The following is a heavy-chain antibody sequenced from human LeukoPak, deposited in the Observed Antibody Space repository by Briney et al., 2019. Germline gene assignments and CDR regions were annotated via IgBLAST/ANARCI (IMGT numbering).Heavy chain of an antibody. Sequence: SETLSLTCTVSGGSISSSSYYWGWIRQPPGKGLEWIGSIYYSGSAYYNPSLKSRVTISVDTSKNQFSLKLSSVTAADTAVYYCARLEWLGNPYNWFDPWGQGTLVTVSS. D-gene: IGHD6-19*01. CDR2: IYYSGSA. V-gene: IGHV4-39*01. CDR3: ARLEWLGNPYNWFDP. J-gene: IGHJ5*02. CDR1: GGSISSSSYY.